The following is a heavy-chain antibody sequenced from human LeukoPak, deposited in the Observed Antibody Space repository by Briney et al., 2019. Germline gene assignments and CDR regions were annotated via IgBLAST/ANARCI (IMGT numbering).Heavy chain of an antibody. CDR1: GFTFSGSA. V-gene: IGHV3-73*01. CDR3: TSSLLVEDLY. Sequence: PGGSLRLSCAASGFTFSGSAMHWVRQASGKGLEWVGRIRSKANSYATAYAASVKGRFTISRDDSKNTAYLQMNSLKTEDTAVYYCTSSLLVEDLYWGQGTLVTVSS. CDR2: IRSKANSYAT. J-gene: IGHJ4*02. D-gene: IGHD3-3*01.